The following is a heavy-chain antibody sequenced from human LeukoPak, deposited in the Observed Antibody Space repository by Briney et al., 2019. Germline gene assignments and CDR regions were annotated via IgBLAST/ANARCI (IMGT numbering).Heavy chain of an antibody. J-gene: IGHJ5*02. Sequence: SETLSLTCTVSGDSLNTYYWTWIRQTPGKELEWIGFVASSGTSNYNPSLKSRVSISIDTSKNQFSLALTSVTPADTAVYYCARVVRGVVTSNWFDPWGKGTLVSVSS. V-gene: IGHV4-59*01. CDR1: GDSLNTYY. D-gene: IGHD2-21*02. CDR3: ARVVRGVVTSNWFDP. CDR2: VASSGTS.